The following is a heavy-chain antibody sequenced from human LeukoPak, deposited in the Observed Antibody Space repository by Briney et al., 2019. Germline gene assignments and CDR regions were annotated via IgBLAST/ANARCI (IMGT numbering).Heavy chain of an antibody. CDR1: GGSISSSSYY. Sequence: ASETLSLTCTVSGGSISSSSYYWGWIRQPPGKGLEWIGYINYSGNTNYNPSLKSRVTISEDKSKNQFSLKLTSVTAADTAVYYCARDSPYYYYYYMDVWGKGTTVTVSS. CDR3: ARDSPYYYYYYMDV. J-gene: IGHJ6*03. V-gene: IGHV4-61*05. CDR2: INYSGNT.